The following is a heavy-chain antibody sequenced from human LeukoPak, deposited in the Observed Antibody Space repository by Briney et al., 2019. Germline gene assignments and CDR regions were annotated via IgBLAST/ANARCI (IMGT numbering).Heavy chain of an antibody. V-gene: IGHV4-59*01. CDR1: GGSISSYY. D-gene: IGHD4-17*01. Sequence: SETLSLTCTVSGGSISSYYWSWIRQPPGKGLEWIGYIYYSGSTNYNPSLKSRVTISIDTSKNQFSLKLSSVTAADTAVYYCAKGMGYGDYVGGYYYYMDVWGKGTTVTVSS. CDR2: IYYSGST. CDR3: AKGMGYGDYVGGYYYYMDV. J-gene: IGHJ6*03.